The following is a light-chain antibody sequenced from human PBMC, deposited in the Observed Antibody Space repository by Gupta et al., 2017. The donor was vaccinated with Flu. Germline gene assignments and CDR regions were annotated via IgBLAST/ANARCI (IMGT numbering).Light chain of an antibody. Sequence: VTPGQPASISCKSSQSLLHGDGKTYLYWYLQKPGQPPHLLIYEVSKRFSGVPDRFSGSGSGTEFTLKISRVEADDVGVYYCMQSVQIAFSFGHGTKVDIK. CDR3: MQSVQIAFS. CDR1: QSLLHGDGKTY. J-gene: IGKJ3*01. CDR2: EVS. V-gene: IGKV2D-29*01.